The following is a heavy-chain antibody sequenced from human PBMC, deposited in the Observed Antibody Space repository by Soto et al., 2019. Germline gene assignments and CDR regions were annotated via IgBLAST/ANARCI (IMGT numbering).Heavy chain of an antibody. CDR1: GGTFSSYA. CDR3: AKESTGYDFWSGYYQYYYYGMDV. CDR2: ISYDGSNK. V-gene: IGHV3-30*04. J-gene: IGHJ6*02. Sequence: SCKASGGTFSSYAISWVRQAPGQGLEWVAVISYDGSNKYYADSVKGRFTISRDNSKNTLYLQMNSLRAEDTAVYYCAKESTGYDFWSGYYQYYYYGMDVWGQGTTVTVSS. D-gene: IGHD3-3*01.